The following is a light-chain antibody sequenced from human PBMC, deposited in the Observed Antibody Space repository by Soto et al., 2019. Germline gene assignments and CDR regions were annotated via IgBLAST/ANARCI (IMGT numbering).Light chain of an antibody. CDR2: AAS. V-gene: IGKV1-39*01. J-gene: IGKJ1*01. CDR1: ESISNN. CDR3: QQTYSTPRGA. Sequence: DIQMTQSPSSLSASVGDRVTITCRASESISNNLNWYQQKPGKAPKLLIYAASTLQSGVPSRFSGGGSGTDFTLTIGSLQPEDFTTYYCQQTYSTPRGAFGQGTKVEIK.